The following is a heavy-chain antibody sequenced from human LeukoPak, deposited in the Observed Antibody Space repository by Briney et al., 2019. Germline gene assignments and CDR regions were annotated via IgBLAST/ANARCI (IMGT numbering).Heavy chain of an antibody. Sequence: SETLSLTCTVSGGSISSSSYYWGWIRQPPGKGLEWIGSIYYSGSTYYNPSLKSRVTISVDTSKNQFSLKLSSVTAADTAVYYCARVTRRTPHYGSGSYEGHWGQGTLVTVSS. V-gene: IGHV4-39*07. CDR3: ARVTRRTPHYGSGSYEGH. J-gene: IGHJ4*02. CDR2: IYYSGST. D-gene: IGHD3-10*01. CDR1: GGSISSSSYY.